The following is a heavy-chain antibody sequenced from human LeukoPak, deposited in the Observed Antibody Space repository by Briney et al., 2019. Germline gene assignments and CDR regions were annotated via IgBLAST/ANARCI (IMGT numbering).Heavy chain of an antibody. CDR3: ARDQLGGAFDI. Sequence: PSETLSLTCTVSGGSITNYYWSWIRQPPGKGLEWIGYIYYSGSTNYTPSLKSRVTISVDTSKNQFSLKLSSVTAADTAVYYCARDQLGGAFDIWGQGTMVTVSS. CDR1: GGSITNYY. CDR2: IYYSGST. V-gene: IGHV4-59*01. J-gene: IGHJ3*02. D-gene: IGHD6-6*01.